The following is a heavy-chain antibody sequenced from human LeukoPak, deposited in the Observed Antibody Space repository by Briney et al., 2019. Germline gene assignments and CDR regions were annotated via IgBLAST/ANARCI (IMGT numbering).Heavy chain of an antibody. D-gene: IGHD6-25*01. CDR2: IYHSGST. CDR3: ARDSSAAYAFDI. Sequence: PSGTLSLTCAVSGDSISSGGYSWNWIRQPPGKGLEWIGYIYHSGSTSYNPSLKSRVTISVDKSKNQFSLRLTSVTAADTAVYYCARDSSAAYAFDIWGQGTMVTVSS. V-gene: IGHV4-30-2*01. J-gene: IGHJ3*02. CDR1: GDSISSGGYS.